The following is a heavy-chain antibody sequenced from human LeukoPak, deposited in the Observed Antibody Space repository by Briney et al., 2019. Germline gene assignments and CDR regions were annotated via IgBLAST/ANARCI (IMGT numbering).Heavy chain of an antibody. CDR3: VRVSRGTAFDY. CDR2: ISYYGSNQ. D-gene: IGHD3-16*01. CDR1: GFTFITQV. Sequence: GGSLRLSCAASGFTFITQVMRWVRQAPGKWLGWVALISYYGSNQPYADSVKGRFTISRDNSKNTMFLQITSLRPDDTGVYYCVRVSRGTAFDYWGQKTLVTVSS. V-gene: IGHV3-30*03. J-gene: IGHJ4*02.